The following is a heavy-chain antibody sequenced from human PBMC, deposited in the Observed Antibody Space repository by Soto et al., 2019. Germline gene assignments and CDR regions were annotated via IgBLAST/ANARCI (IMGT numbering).Heavy chain of an antibody. J-gene: IGHJ6*03. V-gene: IGHV3-48*01. CDR1: GLIFSSYS. Sequence: EVHLVESGGGLVQPGGSLRLSCAASGLIFSSYSMNWVRQAPGKGLEWVSYIDSSSSDIYYADSVRGRFTISRDNAKKSLFLQMNSLRAEDTAVYYCARDRPLDVVPTIPTYYYYMDVWGKGTTVTVSS. D-gene: IGHD5-12*01. CDR2: IDSSSSDI. CDR3: ARDRPLDVVPTIPTYYYYMDV.